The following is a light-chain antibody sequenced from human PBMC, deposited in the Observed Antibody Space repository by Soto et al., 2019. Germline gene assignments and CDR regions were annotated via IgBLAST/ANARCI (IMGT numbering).Light chain of an antibody. CDR3: QQYKSFMYT. V-gene: IGKV1-5*03. Sequence: DVQMTQSPSTLSASVGDRVTITCRASQNINSWLAWYQQKPGKAPKVLMYKASTLESGVPSRFGGSGSETEFTLTISGLQPDDFATYYCQQYKSFMYTFGQGTKV. J-gene: IGKJ2*01. CDR2: KAS. CDR1: QNINSW.